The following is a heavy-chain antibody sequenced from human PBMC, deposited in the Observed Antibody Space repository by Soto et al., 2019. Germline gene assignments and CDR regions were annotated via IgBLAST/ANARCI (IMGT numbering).Heavy chain of an antibody. CDR3: TTGSVEGM. V-gene: IGHV3-15*07. D-gene: IGHD2-15*01. CDR1: GFSFNEAW. CDR2: IKTSAGGGAT. Sequence: EVQLVESAGGLVKPGGSLRLSCVASGFSFNEAWMNWVRQAPGEGLEWVGRIKTSAGGGATDYAAPVQGRFTISRDDSKNALYLHMSSLRTEGTAIYYCTTGSVEGMWGQGTTVTVSS. J-gene: IGHJ6*02.